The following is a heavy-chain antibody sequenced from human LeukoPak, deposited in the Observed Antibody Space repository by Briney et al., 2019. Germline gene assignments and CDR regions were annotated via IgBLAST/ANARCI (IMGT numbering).Heavy chain of an antibody. CDR2: IYYSGST. CDR3: ARLLRSSGYLDY. CDR1: GGSISSYY. D-gene: IGHD3-16*01. Sequence: PSETLSLTCTVSGGSISSYYWSWIRQPPGKGLEWIGYIYYSGSTNYNPSLKSRVTISVDTSKNQFSLKLSSVTAADTAVYYCARLLRSSGYLDYWGQGTLVTVSS. V-gene: IGHV4-59*08. J-gene: IGHJ4*02.